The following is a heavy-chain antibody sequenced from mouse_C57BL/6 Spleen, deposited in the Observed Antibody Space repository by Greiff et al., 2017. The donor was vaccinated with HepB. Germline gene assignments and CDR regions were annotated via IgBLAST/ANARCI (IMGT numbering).Heavy chain of an antibody. V-gene: IGHV1-76*01. D-gene: IGHD1-1*01. CDR1: GYTFTDYY. Sequence: VQLQQSGAELVRPGASVKLSCKASGYTFTDYYINWVKQRPGQGLEWIARIYPGSGNTYYNEKFKGKATLTAEKSSSTAYMQLSSLTSEDSAVYFCARKEGDYYGSSDYAMDYWGQGTSVTVSS. CDR2: IYPGSGNT. CDR3: ARKEGDYYGSSDYAMDY. J-gene: IGHJ4*01.